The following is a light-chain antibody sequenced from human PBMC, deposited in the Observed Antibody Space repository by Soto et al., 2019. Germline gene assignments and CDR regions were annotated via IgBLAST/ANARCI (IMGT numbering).Light chain of an antibody. V-gene: IGKV1-39*01. CDR3: QQSYITPYT. CDR2: AAS. J-gene: IGKJ2*01. CDR1: QSISVH. Sequence: DLQMTQSPSSLSASVGDTVTITCRASQSISVHLNWYQQKPGKVPNLLIYAASNLQSVVPSRFSGSGSETDFALTISSLQPEDVATYYCQQSYITPYTFGQGTKLETK.